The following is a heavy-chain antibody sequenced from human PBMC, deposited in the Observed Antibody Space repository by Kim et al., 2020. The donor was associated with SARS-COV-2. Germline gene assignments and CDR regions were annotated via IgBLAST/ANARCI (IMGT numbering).Heavy chain of an antibody. V-gene: IGHV3-33*01. J-gene: IGHJ4*02. CDR3: ARATRGYVEGGFDD. D-gene: IGHD3-22*01. Sequence: GGSLRLSCAASGFTFSSYGMHWVRQAPGKGLEWVAVIWYDGSNKYYADSVKDRFTISRDNSKNTLYLQMNSLRAEDTAVYYCARATRGYVEGGFDDWGQGTLVTVSS. CDR1: GFTFSSYG. CDR2: IWYDGSNK.